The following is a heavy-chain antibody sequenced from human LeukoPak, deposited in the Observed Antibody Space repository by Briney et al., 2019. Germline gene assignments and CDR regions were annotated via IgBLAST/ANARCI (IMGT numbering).Heavy chain of an antibody. V-gene: IGHV1-18*01. D-gene: IGHD6-13*01. J-gene: IGHJ3*02. CDR1: GYTFTSYG. CDR2: ISAYNGNT. Sequence: GASVTVSCQASGYTFTSYGISWVRQAPGQGLAWVGWISAYNGNTNYAQKLQGRVTMTTDTSTSTAYMELRSLRSDDTAVYYCARDQRLGIAAAENAFDIWGQATMVTVSS. CDR3: ARDQRLGIAAAENAFDI.